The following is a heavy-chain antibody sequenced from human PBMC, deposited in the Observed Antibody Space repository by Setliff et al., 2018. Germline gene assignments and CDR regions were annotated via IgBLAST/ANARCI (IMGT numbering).Heavy chain of an antibody. D-gene: IGHD1-1*01. CDR3: GRVGNWNFFDF. CDR2: IHHSGSI. Sequence: SETLSLTCAVSGYSISNIYYWGWIRQPPGKGLEWIATIHHSGSINYNPSLKSRATISVDTSKNQFSLKVSSVTAADTAVYYCGRVGNWNFFDFWGQGTLVTVSS. CDR1: GYSISNIYY. J-gene: IGHJ4*02. V-gene: IGHV4-38-2*01.